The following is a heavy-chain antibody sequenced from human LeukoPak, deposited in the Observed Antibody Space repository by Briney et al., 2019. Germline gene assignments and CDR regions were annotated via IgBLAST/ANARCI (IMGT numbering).Heavy chain of an antibody. Sequence: SETLSLTWPVSGGSISSYYWSWIRQPPGKGLQWIGYIYYSGSTNYTLSLNSRVTISVDTSKNQFSLKLSSVTAADTAVYYCARDSGWYSSGWYGAFDIWGQGTMVTVSS. CDR2: IYYSGST. CDR3: ARDSGWYSSGWYGAFDI. V-gene: IGHV4-59*01. D-gene: IGHD6-19*01. J-gene: IGHJ3*02. CDR1: GGSISSYY.